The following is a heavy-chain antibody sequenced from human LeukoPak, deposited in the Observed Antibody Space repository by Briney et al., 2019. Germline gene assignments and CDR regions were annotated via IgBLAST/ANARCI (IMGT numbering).Heavy chain of an antibody. CDR1: GFTFSSYT. Sequence: GGSLRLSCAASGFTFSSYTINWVRQAPGKGLGWVSCITSSSRYIYYADSVKGRFTISRDNAKNSLYLQMNSLRAEDTAVYYCARARLDSWTGYAYGPFDSWGQGTLVTVSS. V-gene: IGHV3-21*06. D-gene: IGHD3/OR15-3a*01. CDR2: ITSSSRYI. CDR3: ARARLDSWTGYAYGPFDS. J-gene: IGHJ4*02.